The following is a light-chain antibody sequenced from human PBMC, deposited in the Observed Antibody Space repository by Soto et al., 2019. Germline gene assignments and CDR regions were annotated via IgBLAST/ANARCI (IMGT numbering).Light chain of an antibody. Sequence: QSVLTQPASVSGSPGQSITISCTGTSSDVGRYKYVSWYQHLPGKAPKLLIYDVTNRPSGVSDRFSGSKSGDTASLTISGLQAEDEADYYCSSYTSSTTLVFGGGTKVTVL. CDR3: SSYTSSTTLV. V-gene: IGLV2-14*03. CDR1: SSDVGRYKY. CDR2: DVT. J-gene: IGLJ2*01.